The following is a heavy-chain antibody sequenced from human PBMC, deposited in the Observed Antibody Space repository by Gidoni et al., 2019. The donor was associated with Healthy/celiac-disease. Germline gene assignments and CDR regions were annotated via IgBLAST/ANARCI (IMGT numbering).Heavy chain of an antibody. CDR1: GFTFISSG. Sequence: QVPLVESGGGVVQPGRSLTLSRAASGFTFISSGCAGAPPAPGKGLEWVAVIWYDGSNKYYADSVKGRFTISRDNSKNTLYLQMNSLRAEDTAVYYCARDGPYYDSSGYPPVLRRTYYFDYWGQGTLVTVSS. J-gene: IGHJ4*02. V-gene: IGHV3-33*01. D-gene: IGHD3-22*01. CDR3: ARDGPYYDSSGYPPVLRRTYYFDY. CDR2: IWYDGSNK.